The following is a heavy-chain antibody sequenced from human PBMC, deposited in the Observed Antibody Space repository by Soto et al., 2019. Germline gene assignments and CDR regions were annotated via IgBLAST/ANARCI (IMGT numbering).Heavy chain of an antibody. J-gene: IGHJ4*02. CDR2: IYYSGST. D-gene: IGHD6-19*01. CDR3: ARDKATVAGTTGFDD. V-gene: IGHV4-30-4*01. CDR1: GGSISSGDYY. Sequence: SETLSLTCTVSGGSISSGDYYWSWIRQPPGKGLEWIGYIYYSGSTYYNPSLKSRVTISVDTSKNQFSLKLSSVTAADTAVYYCARDKATVAGTTGFDDWGQGTLVT.